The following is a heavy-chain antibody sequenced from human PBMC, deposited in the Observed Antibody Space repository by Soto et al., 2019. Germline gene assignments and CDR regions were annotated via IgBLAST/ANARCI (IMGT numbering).Heavy chain of an antibody. CDR2: INKNGFTI. V-gene: IGHV3-48*02. Sequence: GGSLRLSCAVSGFTLTTYSMNWVRQAPGKGLEWISFINKNGFTIYYADSVKGRFTISRDYAKNSLYLQTDSLRNEDTAVYYCARGAVTGTSLFVYWGLGTLVTVSS. CDR3: ARGAVTGTSLFVY. CDR1: GFTLTTYS. J-gene: IGHJ4*02. D-gene: IGHD6-19*01.